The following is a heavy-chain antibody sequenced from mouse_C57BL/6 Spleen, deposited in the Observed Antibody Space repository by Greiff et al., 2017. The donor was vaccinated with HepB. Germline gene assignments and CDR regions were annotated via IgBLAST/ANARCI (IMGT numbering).Heavy chain of an antibody. CDR2: IDPETGGT. Sequence: QVQLQQSGAELVRPGASVTLSCKASGYTFTDYEMHWVKQTPVHGLEWIGAIDPETGGTAYNQKFKGKAILTAAKSSGTAYMELRSLTSEDSAVYYCTRTHYYGSSHWYFDVWGTGTTVTVSS. V-gene: IGHV1-15*01. J-gene: IGHJ1*03. D-gene: IGHD1-1*01. CDR1: GYTFTDYE. CDR3: TRTHYYGSSHWYFDV.